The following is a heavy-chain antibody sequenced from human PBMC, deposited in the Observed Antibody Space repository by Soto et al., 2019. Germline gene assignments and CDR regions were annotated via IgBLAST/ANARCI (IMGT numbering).Heavy chain of an antibody. D-gene: IGHD3-3*01. CDR2: IKSKTDGGTT. Sequence: GGSLRLSCAASGFTFSNAWMSWVRQAPGKGLEWVGRIKSKTDGGTTDYAAPVKGRFTISRDDSKNTLYLQMNSLKTEDTAVYYCTTDAPPQDDFWSGGWGQGTLVTVSS. V-gene: IGHV3-15*01. CDR3: TTDAPPQDDFWSGG. CDR1: GFTFSNAW. J-gene: IGHJ4*02.